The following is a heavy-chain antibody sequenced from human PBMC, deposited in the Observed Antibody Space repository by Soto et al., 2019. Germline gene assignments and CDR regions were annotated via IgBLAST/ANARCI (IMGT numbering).Heavy chain of an antibody. V-gene: IGHV3-30-3*01. J-gene: IGHJ4*02. CDR2: ISYDGSNK. D-gene: IGHD1-26*01. CDR1: GCTLSSYA. CDR3: ARTTTTAHYFDY. Sequence: GRSLRLSCAASGCTLSSYAMHWVRQAPGKGLEWVAVISYDGSNKYYADSVKGRFTISRDNSKNTLYLQMNSLRAEDTAVYYCARTTTTAHYFDYWGQGTLVTVSS.